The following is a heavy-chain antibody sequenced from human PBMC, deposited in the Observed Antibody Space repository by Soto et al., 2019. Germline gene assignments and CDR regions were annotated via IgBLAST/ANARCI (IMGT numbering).Heavy chain of an antibody. CDR3: SKETGYRSGWYPDS. D-gene: IGHD6-19*01. V-gene: IGHV3-23*01. CDR2: ISGSGGST. Sequence: PWGSLRLSCAASGFTFSSYAMSWVRQAPGKGLEWVSAISGSGGSTYYADSVKGRFTISRDNSKNTLYLQMNSLRAEDTAVYYCSKETGYRSGWYPDSWGQGTLVPVAS. CDR1: GFTFSSYA. J-gene: IGHJ4*03.